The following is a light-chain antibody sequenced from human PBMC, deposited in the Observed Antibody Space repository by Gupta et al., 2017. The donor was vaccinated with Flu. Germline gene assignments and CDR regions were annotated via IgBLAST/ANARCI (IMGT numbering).Light chain of an antibody. CDR1: QSIRSY. V-gene: IGKV1-39*01. CDR3: QQSDSNPPST. J-gene: IGKJ2*02. CDR2: AAS. Sequence: SSLFASVGDRVTITCRASQSIRSYLTWYKQKPGKAPKLLIYAASSWQSGVPSRFSGSGYGTDFTLTISSRQPEDFASYYCQQSDSNPPSTFGQGTKLDIK.